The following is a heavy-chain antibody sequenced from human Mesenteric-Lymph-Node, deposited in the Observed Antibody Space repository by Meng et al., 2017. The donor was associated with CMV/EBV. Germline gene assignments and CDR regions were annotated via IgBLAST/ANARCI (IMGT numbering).Heavy chain of an antibody. J-gene: IGHJ4*02. V-gene: IGHV1-2*06. D-gene: IGHD5/OR15-5a*01. CDR1: VYSFTGHY. CDR3: AGDDAVGCLDC. Sequence: SCEASVYSFTGHYRHRMRQGLGQGLEWMGRINPASMGTNYAQKFQRRVTMTRDTSISTAYMELTRLTSDDTAVYYCAGDDAVGCLDCWGQGTLVTVSS. CDR2: INPASMGT.